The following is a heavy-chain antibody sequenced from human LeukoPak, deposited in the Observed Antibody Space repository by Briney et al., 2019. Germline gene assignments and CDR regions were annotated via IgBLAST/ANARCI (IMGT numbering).Heavy chain of an antibody. CDR2: IYYSGST. CDR1: GGSISSGGYY. D-gene: IGHD1-14*01. Sequence: SETLSLTCTVSGGSISSGGYYWSWIRQHPGKGLEWIGYIYYSGSTYYNPSLKSRVTISLDTSKNQFSLKLSSVTAADTAVYYCARGKLGTTGYYFDYWGQGTLVTVSS. CDR3: ARGKLGTTGYYFDY. V-gene: IGHV4-31*03. J-gene: IGHJ4*02.